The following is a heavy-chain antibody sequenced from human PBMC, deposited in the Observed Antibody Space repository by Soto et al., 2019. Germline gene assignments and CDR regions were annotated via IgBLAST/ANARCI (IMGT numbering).Heavy chain of an antibody. CDR1: GFTFSSYA. V-gene: IGHV3-23*01. Sequence: PGGSLRLSCAASGFTFSSYAMSWVRQAPGKGLEWVSAISGSGGSTYYADSVKGRFTISRDNSKNTLYLQMNSLRAEDTAVYYCAKVRSSGWQGAAFDTWGQGTMVTVSS. J-gene: IGHJ3*02. D-gene: IGHD6-19*01. CDR3: AKVRSSGWQGAAFDT. CDR2: ISGSGGST.